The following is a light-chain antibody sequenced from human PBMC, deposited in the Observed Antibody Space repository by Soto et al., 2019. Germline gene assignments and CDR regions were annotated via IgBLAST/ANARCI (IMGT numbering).Light chain of an antibody. CDR1: NIGSKS. J-gene: IGLJ2*01. CDR2: YDS. Sequence: ELTQPPSVSVAPGKTARITCGGNNIGSKSVHWYQQKPGQAPVLVIYYDSDRPSGIPERFSGSNSGNTATLTISRVEAGDEADYYCQVWDSSSDHPSVVFGGGTKLTVL. V-gene: IGLV3-21*04. CDR3: QVWDSSSDHPSVV.